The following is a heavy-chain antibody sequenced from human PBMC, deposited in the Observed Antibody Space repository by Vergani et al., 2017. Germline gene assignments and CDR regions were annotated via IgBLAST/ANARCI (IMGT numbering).Heavy chain of an antibody. CDR2: ISGSGGSK. Sequence: EVQLLESGGGLVQPGGSLRLSCAASGFTFSSYAMSWVRQAPGKGLEWVSAISGSGGSKYYADSVKGRFTISRDNSKNTLYLQMNSLRAEDTAVYYCAKGETTTYYYYYYMDVWGKGTTVTVSS. CDR1: GFTFSSYA. V-gene: IGHV3-23*01. J-gene: IGHJ6*03. D-gene: IGHD1-7*01. CDR3: AKGETTTYYYYYYMDV.